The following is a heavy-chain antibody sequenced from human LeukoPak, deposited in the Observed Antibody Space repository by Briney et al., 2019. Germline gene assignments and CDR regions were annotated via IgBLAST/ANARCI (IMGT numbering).Heavy chain of an antibody. D-gene: IGHD6-19*01. Sequence: GGSLRLSCAASGLTFSDYHMSWIRQAPGKGLEWVSHISDNGRTKYYANSVQGRFTVSRDNAKNSLYLQMNSLRVEDTAIYYCAKFRADSSGWPFDYWGQGTLVTVSS. CDR2: ISDNGRTK. CDR3: AKFRADSSGWPFDY. J-gene: IGHJ4*02. V-gene: IGHV3-11*01. CDR1: GLTFSDYH.